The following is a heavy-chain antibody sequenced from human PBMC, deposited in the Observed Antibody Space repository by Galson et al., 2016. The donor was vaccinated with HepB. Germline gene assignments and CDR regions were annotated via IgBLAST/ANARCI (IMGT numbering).Heavy chain of an antibody. J-gene: IGHJ4*02. CDR1: GLTFSSSR. D-gene: IGHD6-19*01. CDR3: ARAYRYGTGWYGRNDS. CDR2: ISYDGSNT. V-gene: IGHV3-30-3*01. Sequence: SLRLSCAACGLTFSSSRMHWVCQAPGKGLEWVAVISYDGSNTYYADSVKGRFTISRDTSKNTLYLQMNSLRAEDTAVYYCARAYRYGTGWYGRNDSWGQGILVTVSS.